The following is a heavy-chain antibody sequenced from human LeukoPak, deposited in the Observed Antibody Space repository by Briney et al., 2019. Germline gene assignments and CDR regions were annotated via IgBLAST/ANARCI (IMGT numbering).Heavy chain of an antibody. CDR3: ARYLAAPYDAFDI. J-gene: IGHJ3*02. D-gene: IGHD2-15*01. CDR1: GYTFTDYY. CDR2: INPNSGGT. V-gene: IGHV1-2*02. Sequence: ASVMVSCKASGYTFTDYYMHWVRQAPGQGLEWMGWINPNSGGTNYAQKFQGSVTMTTDTSISTAYMDLTRLRYDDTAVYFCARYLAAPYDAFDIWGQGTMVTVSS.